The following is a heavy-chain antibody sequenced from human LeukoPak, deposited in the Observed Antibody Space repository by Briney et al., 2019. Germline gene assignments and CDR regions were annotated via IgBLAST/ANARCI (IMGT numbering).Heavy chain of an antibody. D-gene: IGHD5-18*01. CDR3: ATGDTAMVTPSFDY. J-gene: IGHJ4*02. CDR1: GYTLTELS. Sequence: ASVKVSCKVSGYTLTELSMHWVRQAPGKGLEWMGGFDPEDGETIYAQKFQGRVTMTEDTSTDTAYMELRSLRSEDTAVYYCATGDTAMVTPSFDYWGQGTLVTVSS. V-gene: IGHV1-24*01. CDR2: FDPEDGET.